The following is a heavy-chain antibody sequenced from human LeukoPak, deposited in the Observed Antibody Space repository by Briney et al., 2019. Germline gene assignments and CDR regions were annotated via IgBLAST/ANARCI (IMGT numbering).Heavy chain of an antibody. J-gene: IGHJ4*02. CDR3: ATDRVYGDLDY. Sequence: ASVKVSCKASGYTFTGYYMHWVRQAPGQGLEWMGWINPNNGGTNYAQKFQGRVTMTEDTSTDTAYMELSSLRSEDTAVYYCATDRVYGDLDYWGQGTLVTVSS. D-gene: IGHD4-17*01. V-gene: IGHV1-2*02. CDR2: INPNNGGT. CDR1: GYTFTGYY.